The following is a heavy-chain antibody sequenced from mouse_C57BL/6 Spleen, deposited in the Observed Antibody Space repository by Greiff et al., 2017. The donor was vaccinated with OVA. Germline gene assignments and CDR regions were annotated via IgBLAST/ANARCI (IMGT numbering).Heavy chain of an antibody. CDR2: IDPSDSYT. J-gene: IGHJ1*03. CDR3: ARRELGRWYFDV. V-gene: IGHV1-59*01. D-gene: IGHD4-1*01. Sequence: QVQLQQPGAELVRPGTSVKLSCKASGYTFTSYWMHWVKQRPGQGLEWIGVIDPSDSYTNYNQKFKGKATLTVDTSSSTAYMQLSSLTSEDSAVYYCARRELGRWYFDVWGTGTTVTVSS. CDR1: GYTFTSYW.